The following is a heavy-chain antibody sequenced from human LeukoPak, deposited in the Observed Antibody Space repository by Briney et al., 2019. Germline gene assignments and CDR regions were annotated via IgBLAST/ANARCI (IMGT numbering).Heavy chain of an antibody. J-gene: IGHJ5*02. CDR1: GFTFSSYA. D-gene: IGHD2-15*01. V-gene: IGHV3-23*01. CDR2: ISGSGGST. CDR3: AKGGALLVVVAAPTNWFDP. Sequence: GGSLRLSCAASGFTFSSYAMSWVRQAPGKGLEWVSAISGSGGSTYYADSVRGRFTISRDNSKNTLYLQMNSLRAGDTAVYYCAKGGALLVVVAAPTNWFDPWGQGTLVTVSS.